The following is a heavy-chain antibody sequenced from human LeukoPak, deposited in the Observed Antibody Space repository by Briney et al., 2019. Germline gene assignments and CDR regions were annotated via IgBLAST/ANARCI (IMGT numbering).Heavy chain of an antibody. Sequence: GGSLRLSCAASGFTFRTYGMHWVRQAPGKGLEWVTFIRYDGCDKFYADSVRGRFTISRDNSKNTLFLQLNSLRVEDTAVYYCAKRADYYDSSRALYDAFDLWGQGTMVTVSS. CDR2: IRYDGCDK. J-gene: IGHJ3*01. V-gene: IGHV3-30*02. CDR1: GFTFRTYG. D-gene: IGHD3-16*01. CDR3: AKRADYYDSSRALYDAFDL.